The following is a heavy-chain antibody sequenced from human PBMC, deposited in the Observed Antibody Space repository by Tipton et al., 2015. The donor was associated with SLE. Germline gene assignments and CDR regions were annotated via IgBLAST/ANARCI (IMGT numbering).Heavy chain of an antibody. Sequence: WVRQAPGKGLEWVGTVYYTGNTFYNPSLKSRVTMSVDMSKNQFSLRLYSVTAADTAVYYCAREPLVAAGYYFDFWGQGTLVTVSS. V-gene: IGHV4-39*07. CDR3: AREPLVAAGYYFDF. J-gene: IGHJ4*02. D-gene: IGHD6-13*01. CDR2: VYYTGNT.